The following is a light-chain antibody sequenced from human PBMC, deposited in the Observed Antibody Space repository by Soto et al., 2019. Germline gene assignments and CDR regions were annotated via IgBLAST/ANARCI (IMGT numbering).Light chain of an antibody. CDR3: QQRSNWPIT. CDR2: GAS. CDR1: QSVSSY. J-gene: IGKJ5*01. V-gene: IGKV3-11*01. Sequence: EKVMTQSPATLSVSPGERATLSCRASQSVSSYLAWYQQKPGQAPRLLIYGASTGATGIPARFSGSGSGTDFTLTISSLEPEDFAVYYCQQRSNWPITFGQGTRLEI.